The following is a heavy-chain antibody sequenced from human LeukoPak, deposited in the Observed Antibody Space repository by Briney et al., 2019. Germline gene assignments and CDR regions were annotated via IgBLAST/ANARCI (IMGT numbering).Heavy chain of an antibody. CDR1: GFTVSSYY. J-gene: IGHJ4*02. CDR3: ARVDYGSGSYFDY. D-gene: IGHD3-10*01. Sequence: GGSLRLSCAASGFTVSSYYMSWVRRAPGKGLEWVAVIYSGGSTDYVDSVKGRFAIYSGNSKNMLYLQLNSLRAEDPAVYYCARVDYGSGSYFDYWGQGTLVSVSS. V-gene: IGHV3-53*01. CDR2: IYSGGST.